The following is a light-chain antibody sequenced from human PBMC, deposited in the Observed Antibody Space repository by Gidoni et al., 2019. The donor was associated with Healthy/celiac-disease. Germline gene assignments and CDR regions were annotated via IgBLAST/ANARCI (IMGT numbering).Light chain of an antibody. CDR3: QHYNTYSRT. Sequence: DIQMTQSPSTLSASVGDRVTITCRASQSSSSWLAWYQPKPRKAPKLLLYKASSLESEVPSRFRGSGSGTEFTLTSSSLQPDDFATYYRQHYNTYSRTFGQGTKVEIK. CDR1: QSSSSW. J-gene: IGKJ1*01. CDR2: KAS. V-gene: IGKV1-5*03.